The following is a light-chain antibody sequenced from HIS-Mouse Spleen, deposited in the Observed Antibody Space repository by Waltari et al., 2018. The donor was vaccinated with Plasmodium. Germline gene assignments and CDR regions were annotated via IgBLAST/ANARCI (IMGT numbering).Light chain of an antibody. CDR2: EDR. CDR1: ALPKKY. J-gene: IGLJ3*02. Sequence: SYELTQPPSVSVSPGQTARITCSGDALPKKYAYWYQQKSGQAPVLVIYEDRKRPSGIPERFSGSSSGTMATLTISGAQVEDEADYYCYSTDSSGNHLWVFGGGTKLTVL. V-gene: IGLV3-10*01. CDR3: YSTDSSGNHLWV.